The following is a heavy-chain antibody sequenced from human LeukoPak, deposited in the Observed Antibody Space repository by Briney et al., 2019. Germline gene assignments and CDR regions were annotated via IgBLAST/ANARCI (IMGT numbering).Heavy chain of an antibody. V-gene: IGHV4-31*03. CDR3: ATWRGVFD. CDR2: IYYSGST. CDR1: GASVSSGGYY. D-gene: IGHD6-13*01. Sequence: SETLSLTCTVSGASVSSGGYYWSWIRQHPGKGLEWIGYIYYSGSTYYNLSLKSRITISVDTSKNQFSLRLSSVTAADTAVYYCATWRGVFDWGQGTLVTVSS. J-gene: IGHJ4*02.